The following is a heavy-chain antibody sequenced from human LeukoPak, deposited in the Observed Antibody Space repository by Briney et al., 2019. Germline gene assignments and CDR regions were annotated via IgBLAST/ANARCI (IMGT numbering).Heavy chain of an antibody. CDR1: RFTFSSYG. J-gene: IGHJ4*02. Sequence: GGSLRLSCAASRFTFSSYGMSWVRQAPGKGVEWVSGISSSGGSTYYADSVKGRFTISRDNSKNTLYLQMNSLRAEDTAVYYCAKDRLPLSSAYYYLPFDYWGQGTLVTVSS. CDR2: ISSSGGST. CDR3: AKDRLPLSSAYYYLPFDY. D-gene: IGHD3-22*01. V-gene: IGHV3-23*01.